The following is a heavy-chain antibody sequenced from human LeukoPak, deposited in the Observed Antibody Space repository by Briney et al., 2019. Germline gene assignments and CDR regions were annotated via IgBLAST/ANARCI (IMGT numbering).Heavy chain of an antibody. CDR3: ARVVAGNWFDP. CDR2: INPNSGGT. J-gene: IGHJ5*02. Sequence: GASVKVCKASGYTFTGYYMHWVRQAPGQGLEWMGWINPNSGGTNYAQKFQGTVTMTRDTSITTAYMELSRLRSDDTAVYYCARVVAGNWFDPWGQGTLVTVSS. CDR1: GYTFTGYY. V-gene: IGHV1-2*02. D-gene: IGHD6-19*01.